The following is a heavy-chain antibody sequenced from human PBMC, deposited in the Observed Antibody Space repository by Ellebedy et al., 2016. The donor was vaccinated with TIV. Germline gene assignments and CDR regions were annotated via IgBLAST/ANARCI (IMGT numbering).Heavy chain of an antibody. D-gene: IGHD2-15*01. CDR3: ARDERDGSSYWYFDL. CDR2: ISAYNGNT. Sequence: AASVKVSCKASGYTFTSYGISWVRQAPGQGLEWMGWISAYNGNTNYAQKLQGRVTMTTDTSTSTAYMELRSLRSDDTAVYYCARDERDGSSYWYFDLWGRGTLVTVSS. J-gene: IGHJ2*01. V-gene: IGHV1-18*04. CDR1: GYTFTSYG.